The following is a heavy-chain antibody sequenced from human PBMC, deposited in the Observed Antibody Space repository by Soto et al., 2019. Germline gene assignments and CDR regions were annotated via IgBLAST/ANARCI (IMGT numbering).Heavy chain of an antibody. J-gene: IGHJ2*01. V-gene: IGHV3-23*01. Sequence: EVQLLESGGDSVQPGGSVRLSCAGSGFTFINYAMNWVRQAPGKGLEWVSTISGGGDATFFADSVRGRFTFSRDNSKNTVTLQMNSLGVEDTAVYYCARKVVGSTSLPDDWYFARWGRGTLVTVSS. CDR1: GFTFINYA. D-gene: IGHD2-2*01. CDR3: ARKVVGSTSLPDDWYFAR. CDR2: ISGGGDAT.